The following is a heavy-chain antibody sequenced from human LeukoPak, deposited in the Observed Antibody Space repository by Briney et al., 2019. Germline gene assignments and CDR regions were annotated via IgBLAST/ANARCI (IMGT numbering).Heavy chain of an antibody. Sequence: GGSLRLSCAASGFTFSDYYMSWVRQAPGKGLEWVANIKQDGSEKYYVDSVKGRFTISRDNAKNSLYLQMNSLRAEDTAVYYCARGVIYTPTDYYYYYMDVWGKGTTVTVSS. CDR3: ARGVIYTPTDYYYYYMDV. CDR2: IKQDGSEK. CDR1: GFTFSDYY. J-gene: IGHJ6*03. D-gene: IGHD3-16*01. V-gene: IGHV3-7*01.